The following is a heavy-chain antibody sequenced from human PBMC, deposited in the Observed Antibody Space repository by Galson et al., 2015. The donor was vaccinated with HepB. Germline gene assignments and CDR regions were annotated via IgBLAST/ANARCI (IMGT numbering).Heavy chain of an antibody. Sequence: TLSLTCTVSGGSISSGGYYWSWIRQHPGKGLEWIGYIYYSGSTYYNPSLKSRVTISVDTSKNQFSLKLSSVTAADTAVYYCARDFGRPENPTFDPWGQGTLVTVSS. CDR3: ARDFGRPENPTFDP. D-gene: IGHD3-3*01. J-gene: IGHJ5*02. CDR1: GGSISSGGYY. V-gene: IGHV4-31*03. CDR2: IYYSGST.